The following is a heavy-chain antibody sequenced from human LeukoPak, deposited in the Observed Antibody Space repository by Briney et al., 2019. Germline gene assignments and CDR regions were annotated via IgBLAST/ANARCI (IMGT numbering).Heavy chain of an antibody. V-gene: IGHV4-59*01. CDR3: ARDLEDIVVVVAATRYNWFDP. CDR2: IYYSGST. D-gene: IGHD2-15*01. CDR1: GGSISSYY. Sequence: PETLSLTCTVSGGSISSYYWSWIRQPPGKGLEWIGYIYYSGSTNYNPSLKSRVTISVDTSKDQFSLKLSSVTAADTAVYYCARDLEDIVVVVAATRYNWFDPWGQGTLVTVSS. J-gene: IGHJ5*02.